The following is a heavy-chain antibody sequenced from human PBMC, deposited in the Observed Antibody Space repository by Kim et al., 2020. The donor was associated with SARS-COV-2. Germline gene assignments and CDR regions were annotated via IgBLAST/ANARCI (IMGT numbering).Heavy chain of an antibody. CDR1: GYTFTSYA. CDR2: INTNTGNP. J-gene: IGHJ6*02. CDR3: ARSLGGITMIVVGGDV. D-gene: IGHD3-22*01. V-gene: IGHV7-4-1*02. Sequence: ASVKVSCKASGYTFTSYAMNWVRQAPGQGLEWMGWINTNTGNPTYAQGFTGRFVFSLDTSVSTAYLQISSLKAEDTAVYYCARSLGGITMIVVGGDVWGQGTTVTVSS.